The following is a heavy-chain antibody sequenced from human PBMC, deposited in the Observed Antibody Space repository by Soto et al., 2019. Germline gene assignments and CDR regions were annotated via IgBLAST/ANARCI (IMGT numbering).Heavy chain of an antibody. CDR2: ISTYNGNT. Sequence: ASVKVSCKASGYTFTSYGISWVRRAPGQGLEWMGWISTYNGNTNYAQKLQDRVTMTTDTSTSTAYMELRSLRSDDTAVYYCARDRGSTAWYSFDYWGQGTLVTVSS. V-gene: IGHV1-18*01. CDR3: ARDRGSTAWYSFDY. CDR1: GYTFTSYG. J-gene: IGHJ4*02. D-gene: IGHD2-2*01.